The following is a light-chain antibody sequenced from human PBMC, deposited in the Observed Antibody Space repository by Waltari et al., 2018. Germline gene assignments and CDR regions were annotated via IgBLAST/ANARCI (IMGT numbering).Light chain of an antibody. CDR2: DVN. Sequence: QSALTQPRSVSGSPGQSVTLSCTGTSSDVGGYDYVSWYQQHPGKAPKLMIYDVNKRPTGVPDRFSGSKSGNTASLTISGLQADDEADYYCCSYAGSQTSVFGGGTKVTVL. CDR3: CSYAGSQTSV. CDR1: SSDVGGYDY. J-gene: IGLJ2*01. V-gene: IGLV2-11*01.